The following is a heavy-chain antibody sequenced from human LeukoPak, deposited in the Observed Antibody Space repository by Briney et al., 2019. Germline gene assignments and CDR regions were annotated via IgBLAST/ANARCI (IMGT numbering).Heavy chain of an antibody. J-gene: IGHJ4*02. Sequence: SETLSLTCTVSSYSISSNYYWGWIRQPPGKGLEWIGSIYHSGSTFYNPSLKSRLTISVDTSKNQFSLKLSSVTAADTAVYYCVKSGSYYEAFDYWGQGTLVPVSS. D-gene: IGHD1-26*01. V-gene: IGHV4-38-2*02. CDR1: SYSISSNYY. CDR2: IYHSGST. CDR3: VKSGSYYEAFDY.